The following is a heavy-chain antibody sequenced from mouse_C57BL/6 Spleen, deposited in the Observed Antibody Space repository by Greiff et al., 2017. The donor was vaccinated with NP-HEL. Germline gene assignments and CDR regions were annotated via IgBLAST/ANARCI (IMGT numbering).Heavy chain of an antibody. V-gene: IGHV5-17*01. CDR1: GFTFSDYG. CDR3: ARRQGNSWYFDV. CDR2: ISSGSSTI. Sequence: DVMLVESGGGLVKPGGSLKLSCAASGFTFSDYGMHWVRQAPEKGLEWVAYISSGSSTIYYADTVKGRFTISRDNAKNTLFLQMTSLRSEDTAMYYCARRQGNSWYFDVWGTGTTVTVSS. J-gene: IGHJ1*03. D-gene: IGHD2-1*01.